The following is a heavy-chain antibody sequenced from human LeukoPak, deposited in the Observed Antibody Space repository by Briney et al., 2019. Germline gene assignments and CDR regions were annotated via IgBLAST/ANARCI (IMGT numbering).Heavy chain of an antibody. CDR1: GFTLNRYD. Sequence: GGSLRLSCAASGFTLNRYDIHWVRQATGKGVEGVSAISTAGDTYYTGSVKGRFTISRENAKNSLYLQMNSLRAGDTAVYYCARGVDGFDPWGQGTLVTVSS. CDR3: ARGVDGFDP. J-gene: IGHJ5*02. V-gene: IGHV3-13*01. CDR2: ISTAGDT.